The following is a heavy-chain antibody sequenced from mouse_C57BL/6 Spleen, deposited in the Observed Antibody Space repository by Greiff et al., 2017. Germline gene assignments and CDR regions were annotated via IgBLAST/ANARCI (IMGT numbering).Heavy chain of an antibody. Sequence: QVQLQQPGAELVMPGASVKLSCKASGYTFTSYWMHWVKQRPGQGLEWIGEIDPSDSYTNYNQKFKGKSTLTVDKSSSTAYMQLRSLTSEDSAVYYCARRDDSLFAYWGQGTLVTVSA. J-gene: IGHJ3*01. CDR2: IDPSDSYT. V-gene: IGHV1-69*01. D-gene: IGHD2-4*01. CDR1: GYTFTSYW. CDR3: ARRDDSLFAY.